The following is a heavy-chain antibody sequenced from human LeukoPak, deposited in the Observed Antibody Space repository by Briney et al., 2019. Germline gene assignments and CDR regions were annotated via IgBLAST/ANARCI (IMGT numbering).Heavy chain of an antibody. CDR2: IYYSGST. Sequence: SSETLSLTCTVSGGSISTSNYYWGWIRQPPGKGLEWIGSIYYSGSTYYNPSLKSRVTISVDTSKNQFSLKLSSVTAADTAVYYCARDPIFGSFDYWGQGTLVTVSS. V-gene: IGHV4-39*07. CDR1: GGSISTSNYY. D-gene: IGHD3-3*01. J-gene: IGHJ4*02. CDR3: ARDPIFGSFDY.